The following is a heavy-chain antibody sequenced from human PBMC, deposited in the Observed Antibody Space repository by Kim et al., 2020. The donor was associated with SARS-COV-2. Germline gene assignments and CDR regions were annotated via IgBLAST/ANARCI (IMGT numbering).Heavy chain of an antibody. V-gene: IGHV4-34*01. CDR2: INHSGST. Sequence: SETLSLTCAVYGGSFSGYYWSWIRQPTGKGLEWIGEINHSGSTNYNPSLKSRVTISVDTSKNQFSLKLSSVTAADTAVYYCGHPAEGDWGQGTLVTVSS. D-gene: IGHD3-16*01. CDR3: GHPAEGD. CDR1: GGSFSGYY. J-gene: IGHJ4*02.